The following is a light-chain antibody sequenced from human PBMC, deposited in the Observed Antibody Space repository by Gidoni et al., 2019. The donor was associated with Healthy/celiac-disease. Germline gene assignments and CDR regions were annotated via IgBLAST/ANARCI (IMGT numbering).Light chain of an antibody. Sequence: EIVLTQSPGNLSLSPGERATLSCRASQSGSSSYLAWYQQKPGQAPRLLIYGASSRATGIPDRFSGSGSGTDLTLTISRLEPEDFAVYYCQQYGSSPSCSFGQGTKLEIK. CDR2: GAS. V-gene: IGKV3-20*01. CDR1: QSGSSSY. CDR3: QQYGSSPSCS. J-gene: IGKJ2*04.